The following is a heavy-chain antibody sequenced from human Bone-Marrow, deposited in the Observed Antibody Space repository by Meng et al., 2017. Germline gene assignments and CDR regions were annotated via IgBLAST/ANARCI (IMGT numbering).Heavy chain of an antibody. D-gene: IGHD2-21*01. CDR3: ARVDWSCGKPIDS. CDR1: GGSLIRFDW. Sequence: VRLQQWGAGVVKSSGPLALPCSVSGGSLIRFDWCTWVRQPRGKGLEWIGSIFHTGNTNFHPSVNIRVTRSVYKYKIQFSLILNSVTAADTAVYYCARVDWSCGKPIDSWGQGTLVTVSS. V-gene: IGHV4-4*02. J-gene: IGHJ4*02. CDR2: IFHTGNT.